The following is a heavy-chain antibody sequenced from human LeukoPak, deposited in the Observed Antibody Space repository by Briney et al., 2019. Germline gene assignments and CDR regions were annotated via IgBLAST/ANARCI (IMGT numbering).Heavy chain of an antibody. CDR3: ARISGLRYFDWLLSSPNNYFDY. J-gene: IGHJ4*02. D-gene: IGHD3-9*01. V-gene: IGHV4-39*01. Sequence: SETLSLTCTVSGGSISSSSYYWGWIRQPPGKGLEWIGSIYYSGSTYYNPSLKSRVTISADTSKNQFSLKLSSVTAADTAVYYCARISGLRYFDWLLSSPNNYFDYWGQGTLVTVSS. CDR2: IYYSGST. CDR1: GGSISSSSYY.